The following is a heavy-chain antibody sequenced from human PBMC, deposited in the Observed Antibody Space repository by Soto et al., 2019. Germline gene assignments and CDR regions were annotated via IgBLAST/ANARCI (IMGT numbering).Heavy chain of an antibody. V-gene: IGHV3-23*01. D-gene: IGHD2-2*01. Sequence: RGSLRLSCAASGFTFSSYAMSWVRQAPGKGLEWVSAISGSGGSTYYADSVKGRFTISRDNSKNTLYLQMNRMRAEDTAGYYCTCFTSPLPYWGQGNLVYVS. J-gene: IGHJ4*02. CDR1: GFTFSSYA. CDR3: TCFTSPLPY. CDR2: ISGSGGST.